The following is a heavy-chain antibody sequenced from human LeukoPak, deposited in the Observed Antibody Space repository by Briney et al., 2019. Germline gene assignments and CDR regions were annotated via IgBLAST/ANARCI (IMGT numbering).Heavy chain of an antibody. CDR1: GFTFSSYS. Sequence: GGSLRLSCAASGFTFSSYSMSWVRQVPGKGLKWVSVIGSGGSGGTSYADSVRGRFTMSRDDSKNTLFLQMNSLRAEDTAVYYCAKGGCDTTTCSYYFDYWGRGTLVTVSS. J-gene: IGHJ4*02. V-gene: IGHV3-23*01. CDR3: AKGGCDTTTCSYYFDY. CDR2: IGSGGSGGT. D-gene: IGHD2-2*01.